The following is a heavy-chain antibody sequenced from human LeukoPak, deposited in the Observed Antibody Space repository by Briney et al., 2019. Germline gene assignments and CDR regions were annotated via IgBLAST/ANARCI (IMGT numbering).Heavy chain of an antibody. D-gene: IGHD5-18*01. J-gene: IGHJ2*01. CDR1: GFTFSSYA. CDR3: ARRSGYSPYWYFDL. CDR2: ISYDGSNK. Sequence: GRSLRLSCAASGFTFSSYAMHWVRQAPGKGLEWVAVISYDGSNKYYADSVKGRFTISRDNSKNTLYLQMNSLRAEDTAVYYCARRSGYSPYWYFDLWGRGTLVTVSS. V-gene: IGHV3-30-3*01.